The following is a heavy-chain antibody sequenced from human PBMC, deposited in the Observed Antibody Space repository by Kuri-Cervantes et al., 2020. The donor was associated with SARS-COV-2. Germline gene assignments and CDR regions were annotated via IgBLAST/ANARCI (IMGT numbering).Heavy chain of an antibody. CDR3: GRGWGGYCSSTSCYYYYYGMDV. Sequence: LRLSCTVSGGSISSGDYYWSWIRQPPGKGLEWIGYIYYSGSTYYNPTLKSRVTISVDTSKNQFSLKLSSVTATDPAVYYCGRGWGGYCSSTSCYYYYYGMDVWGQGTTVTVSS. CDR1: GGSISSGDYY. D-gene: IGHD2-2*01. V-gene: IGHV4-30-4*01. J-gene: IGHJ6*02. CDR2: IYYSGST.